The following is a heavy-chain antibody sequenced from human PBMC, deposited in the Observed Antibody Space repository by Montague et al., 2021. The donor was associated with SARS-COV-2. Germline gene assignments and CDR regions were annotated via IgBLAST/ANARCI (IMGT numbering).Heavy chain of an antibody. J-gene: IGHJ4*02. D-gene: IGHD2-21*01. CDR1: GFTFRSFW. Sequence: SQRLSCAASGFTFRSFWMSWVRQAPGKGLKWVANIKQDGSEKYYLDSVEGRFTIPRDNAKNSLFLQMNSLRGDDTAVYYCVRALGSGDFDFWGQGTLVSVSS. V-gene: IGHV3-7*03. CDR2: IKQDGSEK. CDR3: VRALGSGDFDF.